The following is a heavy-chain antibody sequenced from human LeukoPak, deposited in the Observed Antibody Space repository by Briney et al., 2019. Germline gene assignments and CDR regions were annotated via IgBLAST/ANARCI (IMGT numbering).Heavy chain of an antibody. Sequence: GGSLRLSCAVSGFTFSSYWMHWVRQAPGKGLVWVSRINSDGSSTSYADSVKGRFTISRDNAKNTLYLQMNSLRAEDTAVYYCARARIAVAGRFAVAYYFDYWGQGTLVTVSS. V-gene: IGHV3-74*01. D-gene: IGHD6-19*01. CDR3: ARARIAVAGRFAVAYYFDY. J-gene: IGHJ4*02. CDR1: GFTFSSYW. CDR2: INSDGSST.